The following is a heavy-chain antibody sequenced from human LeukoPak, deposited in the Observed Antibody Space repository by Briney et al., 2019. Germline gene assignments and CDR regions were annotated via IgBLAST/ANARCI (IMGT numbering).Heavy chain of an antibody. CDR2: ISSSSSYI. CDR1: GFTFSIYS. D-gene: IGHD6-13*01. J-gene: IGHJ6*04. Sequence: GGSLRLSCAASGFTFSIYSMNWVRQAPGKGLEWVSSISSSSSYIYYAGSLKGRSTISRDNAENSLYLQMNSLRAEDTAVYYCARVAAAGTEDYGMDVWGTGTTVTVSS. CDR3: ARVAAAGTEDYGMDV. V-gene: IGHV3-21*01.